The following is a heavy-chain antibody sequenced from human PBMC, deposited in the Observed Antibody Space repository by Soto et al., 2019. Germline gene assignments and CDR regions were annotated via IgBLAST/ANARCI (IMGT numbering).Heavy chain of an antibody. CDR1: GYTFTSYY. J-gene: IGHJ4*02. V-gene: IGHV1-46*03. Sequence: QVQLVQSGAEVKKPGASVKVSCKASGYTFTSYYMHWVRQAPGQGLEWMGIINPSGGSTSYAQKFXXRXTXXRDTASSRVYVELSSLRSGDTAVDYCAGDASPLDYWGQGTLVTGSS. CDR2: INPSGGST. CDR3: AGDASPLDY.